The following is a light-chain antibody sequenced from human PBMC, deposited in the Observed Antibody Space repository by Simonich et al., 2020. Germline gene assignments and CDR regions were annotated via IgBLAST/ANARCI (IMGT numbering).Light chain of an antibody. Sequence: EIVLTQSPATLSLSPGERATLSCRASTSVSSYLAWYQQKPGQAPRLLIYDASNRATGIPARFSGSGTGTDFTLTISSLEPEDFAVYYCQQRSNWPPGYTFGQGTKLEIK. CDR3: QQRSNWPPGYT. CDR1: TSVSSY. J-gene: IGKJ2*01. V-gene: IGKV3-11*01. CDR2: DAS.